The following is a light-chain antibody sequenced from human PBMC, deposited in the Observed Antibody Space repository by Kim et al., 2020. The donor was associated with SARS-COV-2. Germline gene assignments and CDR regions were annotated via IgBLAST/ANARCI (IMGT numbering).Light chain of an antibody. V-gene: IGLV3-19*01. CDR2: GKN. CDR1: SLRTYY. J-gene: IGLJ2*01. Sequence: SSELTHDPAVSVALGQTVRITCQGDSLRTYYTTWFQQKPGQAPIVVFYGKNNRPSGIPDRFSGSSSGNTASLTITATQAGDEADYYCNSRDNNDNVLFG. CDR3: NSRDNNDNVL.